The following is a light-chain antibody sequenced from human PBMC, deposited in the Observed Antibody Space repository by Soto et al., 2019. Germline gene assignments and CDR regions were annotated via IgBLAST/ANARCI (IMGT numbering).Light chain of an antibody. J-gene: IGKJ1*01. Sequence: EILLTQSPGTLSLSPGERATLSCRASQRVSSTYLAWYQQKPGQAPRLLIYGTSSRATGIPTRFSGSGSGTDFTLSITRLEPEDFAVYYCQQYGSSPPRTFGQGTKVDIK. V-gene: IGKV3-20*01. CDR1: QRVSSTY. CDR2: GTS. CDR3: QQYGSSPPRT.